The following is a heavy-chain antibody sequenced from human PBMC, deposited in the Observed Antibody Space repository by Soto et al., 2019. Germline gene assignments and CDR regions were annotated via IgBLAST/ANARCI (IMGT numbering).Heavy chain of an antibody. CDR3: AHRLIGSGGGDYEFDY. CDR1: GFSLSTSGVG. Sequence: QITLKESGPTLVKPTQTLTLTCTFSGFSLSTSGVGVGWIRQPPGKALEWLALIYWDDDKRYSPSLKSRLTITKDTHKNQVVLTMTNMDPVDTATYYCAHRLIGSGGGDYEFDYWGQGTLVTVSS. V-gene: IGHV2-5*02. J-gene: IGHJ4*02. D-gene: IGHD4-17*01. CDR2: IYWDDDK.